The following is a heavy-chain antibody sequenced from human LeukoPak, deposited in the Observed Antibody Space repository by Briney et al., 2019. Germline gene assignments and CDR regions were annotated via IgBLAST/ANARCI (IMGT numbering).Heavy chain of an antibody. CDR1: GFTFRTYW. CDR3: ATETVYHGSGSYFIDS. V-gene: IGHV3-7*01. D-gene: IGHD3-10*01. Sequence: GGSLRLSCAASGFTFRTYWMSWVRQAPGKGLEWVANIKQDESEKYYMDSVKGRFTISRDNAKNSVFLRMNSLRAEDTAVYFCATETVYHGSGSYFIDSWGQGTLVTVSS. CDR2: IKQDESEK. J-gene: IGHJ4*02.